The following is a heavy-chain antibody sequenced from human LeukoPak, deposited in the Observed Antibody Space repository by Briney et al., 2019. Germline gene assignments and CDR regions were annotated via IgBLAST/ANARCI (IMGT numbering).Heavy chain of an antibody. CDR1: GVTLSSYA. J-gene: IGHJ4*02. D-gene: IGHD2-2*02. Sequence: PGGSLRLSCTASGVTLSSYAMSWVRQAPGKGLEWVSAISGSGGSTNYADSVKGRFTISRDNSKNTLYLQMNSLRAEDTAVYYCAKETYCSSTSCYTKEIYWGQGTLVTVSS. CDR2: ISGSGGST. CDR3: AKETYCSSTSCYTKEIY. V-gene: IGHV3-23*01.